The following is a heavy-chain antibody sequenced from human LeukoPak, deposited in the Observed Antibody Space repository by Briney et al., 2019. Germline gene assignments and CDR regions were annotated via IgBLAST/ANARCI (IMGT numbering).Heavy chain of an antibody. V-gene: IGHV4-39*01. D-gene: IGHD6-13*01. CDR2: IYYSGRN. CDR3: ARHRIVAAGPIDY. J-gene: IGHJ4*02. Sequence: SETLSLTCTVSGGSISSSSYYWGWIRQPPGKGVEWIGSIYYSGRNYYNPSLKSRVTISVDTSKNQFSLKLSSVTAADTAVYYCARHRIVAAGPIDYWGQGTLVTVSS. CDR1: GGSISSSSYY.